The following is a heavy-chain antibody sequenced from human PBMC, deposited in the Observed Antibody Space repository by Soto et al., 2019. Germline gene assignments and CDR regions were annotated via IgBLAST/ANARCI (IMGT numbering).Heavy chain of an antibody. J-gene: IGHJ5*02. V-gene: IGHV4-59*01. Sequence: SETLSLTCSVSSGSISPYYWSWIRQPPGKGLEWIGYISHSGRTKYNPSLKSRVTISVDTSKNQISLNLNSVTTADAAVYYCARDTRCLNSGDDCYSWFDPWGQG. CDR3: ARDTRCLNSGDDCYSWFDP. CDR1: SGSISPYY. CDR2: ISHSGRT. D-gene: IGHD2-21*02.